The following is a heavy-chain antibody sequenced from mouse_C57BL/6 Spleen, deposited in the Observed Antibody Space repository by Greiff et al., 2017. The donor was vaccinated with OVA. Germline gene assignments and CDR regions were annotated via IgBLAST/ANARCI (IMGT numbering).Heavy chain of an antibody. CDR2: IRSKSNNYAT. D-gene: IGHD2-1*01. CDR3: VRDGNYGAMDY. V-gene: IGHV10-1*01. CDR1: GFSFNTYA. Sequence: EVQLVESGGGLVQPKGSLKLSCAASGFSFNTYAMNWVRQAPGTGLEWVARIRSKSNNYATYYADSVKDRFTISRDDSESMLYLQMNNLKTEDTAMYYCVRDGNYGAMDYWGQGTSVTVSS. J-gene: IGHJ4*01.